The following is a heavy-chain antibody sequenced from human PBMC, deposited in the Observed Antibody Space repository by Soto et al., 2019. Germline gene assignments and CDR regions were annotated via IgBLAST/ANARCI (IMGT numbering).Heavy chain of an antibody. D-gene: IGHD2-8*01. CDR2: ARNKAHSYTT. J-gene: IGHJ4*02. CDR1: GFTFSDHH. Sequence: EVQLVESGGGLVQPGGSLRLSCAASGFTFSDHHMDWVRQAPGKGLEWVGRARNKAHSYTTAYAASVKGRFTISREDAKNSRSLQMNRRKTGDRAGYCCAGLMGTSVDWWGQGTLVSVAS. CDR3: AGLMGTSVDW. V-gene: IGHV3-72*01.